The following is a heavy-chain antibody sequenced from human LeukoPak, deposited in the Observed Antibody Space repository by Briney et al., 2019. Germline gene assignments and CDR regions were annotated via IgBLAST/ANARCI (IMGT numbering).Heavy chain of an antibody. J-gene: IGHJ4*02. D-gene: IGHD3-22*01. CDR1: GGSISSYY. CDR2: IYYSGST. V-gene: IGHV4-59*01. CDR3: ARSRDYYDSSGYYALYYFDY. Sequence: SETLSLTCTVSGGSISSYYWSWIRQPPGKGLEWIGYIYYSGSTNYNPSLKSRVTISVDTSKNQFSLKLSSVTAADTAVYYCARSRDYYDSSGYYALYYFDYWGQGTLVTVS.